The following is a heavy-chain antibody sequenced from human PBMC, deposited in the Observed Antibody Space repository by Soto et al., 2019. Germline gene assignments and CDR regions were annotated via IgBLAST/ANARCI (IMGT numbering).Heavy chain of an antibody. CDR3: ARCPQLKPRFDS. CDR2: IYYRGST. Sequence: QVQLQESGPGLVKPSQTLSLTCTVSGGSISSGDYYWSWIRQHPGKGLEWIGYIYYRGSTYYNPSPNTRVXLXVXXSQTTFSLKLISVTAADTAAYYCARCPQLKPRFDSWGQGTLVTVSS. V-gene: IGHV4-31*03. CDR1: GGSISSGDYY. J-gene: IGHJ4*02. D-gene: IGHD1-1*01.